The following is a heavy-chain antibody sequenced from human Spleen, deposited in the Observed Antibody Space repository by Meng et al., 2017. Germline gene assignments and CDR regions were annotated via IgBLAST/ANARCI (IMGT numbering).Heavy chain of an antibody. Sequence: RLLEWGSGLLQPSEAPCLTCAVDGGSLSGYHWRGRRQLAGKGLAWIGEINHSGSCNNNPSIMWLVTTSVDTSKIQFSLKVTSVAAADTAVYYCARGLGGSTDNWGQGTLVTVSS. V-gene: IGHV4-34*01. CDR2: INHSGSC. J-gene: IGHJ4*02. CDR1: GGSLSGYH. CDR3: ARGLGGSTDN. D-gene: IGHD2-15*01.